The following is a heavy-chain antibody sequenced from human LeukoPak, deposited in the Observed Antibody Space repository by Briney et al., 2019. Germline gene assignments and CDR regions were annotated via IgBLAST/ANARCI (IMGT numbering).Heavy chain of an antibody. Sequence: SETLSLTCTVSGGSISSYYWSWIRQPPGKGLEWMGYIYYSGSTNYNPSLKSRVTISVDTSKNQFSLKLSSVTAADTAVYYCARNAGYCSSTSCYEPWFDPWGQGTLVTVSS. CDR1: GGSISSYY. D-gene: IGHD2-2*01. CDR3: ARNAGYCSSTSCYEPWFDP. CDR2: IYYSGST. J-gene: IGHJ5*02. V-gene: IGHV4-59*01.